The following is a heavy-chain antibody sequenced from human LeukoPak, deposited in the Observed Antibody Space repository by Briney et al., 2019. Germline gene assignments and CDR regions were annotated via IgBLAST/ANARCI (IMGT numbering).Heavy chain of an antibody. D-gene: IGHD2-2*01. Sequence: SETLSLTCTVSGGSISSYYWSWIRQPPGKGLERIGYIYYSGSTNYNPSLKSRVTISVDTSKNQFSLKLSSVTAADTAVYYCARDRVVVVPAAIEYYYGMDVWGQGTTVTVSS. J-gene: IGHJ6*02. CDR3: ARDRVVVVPAAIEYYYGMDV. V-gene: IGHV4-59*01. CDR1: GGSISSYY. CDR2: IYYSGST.